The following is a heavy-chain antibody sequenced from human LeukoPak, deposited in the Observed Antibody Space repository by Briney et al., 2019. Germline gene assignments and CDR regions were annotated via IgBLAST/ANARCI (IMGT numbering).Heavy chain of an antibody. CDR1: GYTFTSYA. V-gene: IGHV1-3*01. CDR2: INAGNGNT. D-gene: IGHD3-10*01. CDR3: ASDLTYYYGSGSPDYYYYYGMDV. Sequence: ASVKVSCKASGYTFTSYAMHWVRQAPGQRLEWMGWINAGNGNTKYSQKSQGRVTITRDTSASTAYMELSSLRSEDTAVYYCASDLTYYYGSGSPDYYYYYGMDVWGQGTTVTVSS. J-gene: IGHJ6*02.